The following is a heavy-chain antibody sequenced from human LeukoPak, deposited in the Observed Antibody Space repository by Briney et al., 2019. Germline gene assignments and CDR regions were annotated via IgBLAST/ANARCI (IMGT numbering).Heavy chain of an antibody. J-gene: IGHJ3*02. V-gene: IGHV1-2*02. CDR2: INPNSGGT. D-gene: IGHD3-3*01. CDR1: GYTFTGYY. CDR3: ARDSESGSRGAFDI. Sequence: ASVKVSCKASGYTFTGYYMHWVRQAPGQGLEWMGWINPNSGGTNYAQKFQGRVTMTRDTSISTAYMELSRLRSDDTAVCYCARDSESGSRGAFDIWGQGTMVTVSS.